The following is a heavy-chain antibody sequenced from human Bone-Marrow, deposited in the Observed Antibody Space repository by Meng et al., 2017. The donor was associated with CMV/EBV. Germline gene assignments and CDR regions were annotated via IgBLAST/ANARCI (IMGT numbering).Heavy chain of an antibody. J-gene: IGHJ4*02. CDR2: TRNKANSYTT. CDR1: GFTFSDHY. CDR3: ARVGRWTGSRDY. Sequence: EVQLAESGGGLVQPGGSLRLSCAASGFTFSDHYMDWVRQAPGKGLEWVGRTRNKANSYTTEYAASVKGRFTISRDDSKNSLYLQMNSLKTEDTAVYYCARVGRWTGSRDYWGQGTLVTVSS. D-gene: IGHD3/OR15-3a*01. V-gene: IGHV3-72*01.